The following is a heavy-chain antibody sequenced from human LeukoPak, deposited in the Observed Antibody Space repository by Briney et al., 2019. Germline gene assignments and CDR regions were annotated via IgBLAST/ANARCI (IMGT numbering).Heavy chain of an antibody. CDR2: IDHSGST. CDR1: GASISDGHW. Sequence: SGTLSLACAVSGASISDGHWWSWVRQSPGKGLEWIGKIDHSGSTNYNPSLKSRVTISMDTSKNQFSLKLSSVTAADTAVYYCARDVTALRFDAFDIWGQGTMVTVSS. J-gene: IGHJ3*02. D-gene: IGHD3-16*01. V-gene: IGHV4-4*02. CDR3: ARDVTALRFDAFDI.